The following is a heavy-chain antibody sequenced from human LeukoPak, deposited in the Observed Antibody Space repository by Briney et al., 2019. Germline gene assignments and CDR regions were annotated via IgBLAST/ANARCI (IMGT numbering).Heavy chain of an antibody. CDR3: ARLPSGMAFDY. CDR2: ISAYNANT. V-gene: IGHV1-18*01. CDR1: GYTFTSYG. Sequence: ASXXVSCKASGYTFTSYGISWVRQAPGQGLEWMVWISAYNANTNYAQNLHGTVPITTDTSTSTAYMELRSLRSDDTAVYYCARLPSGMAFDYWGQGTLVTVSS. J-gene: IGHJ4*02. D-gene: IGHD2-8*01.